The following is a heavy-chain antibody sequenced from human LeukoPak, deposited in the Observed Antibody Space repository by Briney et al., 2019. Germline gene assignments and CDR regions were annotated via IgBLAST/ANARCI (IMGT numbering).Heavy chain of an antibody. D-gene: IGHD5-24*01. CDR3: ARVEMATISRRRYFDY. Sequence: SETLSLTCAVYGGSFSGYYWSWIRQPPGKGLEWIGEINHSGSTNYNPSPKSRVTILVDTSKNQFSLKLSSVTAADTAVYYCARVEMATISRRRYFDYWGQGTLVTVSS. V-gene: IGHV4-34*01. CDR2: INHSGST. CDR1: GGSFSGYY. J-gene: IGHJ4*02.